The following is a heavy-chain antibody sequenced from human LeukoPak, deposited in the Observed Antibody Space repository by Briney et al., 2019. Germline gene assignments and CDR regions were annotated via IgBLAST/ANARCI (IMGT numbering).Heavy chain of an antibody. Sequence: GRSLRLSCAASGFTFSSYAMHWVRQAPGKGLEWVAVISYDGSNKHYADSVKGRFTISRDNSKNTLYLQMNSLRAEDTAVYYCARDWGSSSSDYWGQGTLVTVSS. D-gene: IGHD6-6*01. V-gene: IGHV3-30-3*01. CDR2: ISYDGSNK. J-gene: IGHJ4*02. CDR3: ARDWGSSSSDY. CDR1: GFTFSSYA.